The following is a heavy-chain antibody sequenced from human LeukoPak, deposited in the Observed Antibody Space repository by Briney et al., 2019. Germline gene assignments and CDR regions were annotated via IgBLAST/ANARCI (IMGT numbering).Heavy chain of an antibody. CDR2: IYPGDSST. CDR1: GYSFTSYW. Sequence: GESLQISCKASGYSFTSYWIGWVRQMPGNGLEWMALIYPGDSSTMYSPTFQGQVTISADKSINTAYLQWSSLRASDTAMYYCARRQSTGTTNWFDPWGQGTLVTVSS. V-gene: IGHV5-51*01. D-gene: IGHD1-1*01. J-gene: IGHJ5*02. CDR3: ARRQSTGTTNWFDP.